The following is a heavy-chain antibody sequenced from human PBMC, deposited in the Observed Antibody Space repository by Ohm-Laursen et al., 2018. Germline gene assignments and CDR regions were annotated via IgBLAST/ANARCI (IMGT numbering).Heavy chain of an antibody. D-gene: IGHD6-19*01. V-gene: IGHV1-8*01. J-gene: IGHJ4*02. CDR1: GYTFTSYD. Sequence: SVKVSCKASGYTFTSYDINWVRQATGHGLEWMGWMSPNSGNTGYAQNFQGRVTMTRNTSISTAYMELSSLRSEDTAVYYCARGRSSGWFYDWGQGTLVTVSS. CDR3: ARGRSSGWFYD. CDR2: MSPNSGNT.